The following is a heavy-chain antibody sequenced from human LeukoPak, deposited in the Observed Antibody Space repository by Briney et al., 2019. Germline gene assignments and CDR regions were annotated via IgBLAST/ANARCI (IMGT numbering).Heavy chain of an antibody. D-gene: IGHD3-10*01. CDR3: AKALYGSGSYHNYAFEY. V-gene: IGHV3-9*01. Sequence: PGRSLRLSCAASGFTFEHYAMHWVRQAPGKGLEWVSGISWDSGNIGYADSVKGRFTISRDNAKNSLYLQMNSLGPEDTALYYCAKALYGSGSYHNYAFEYWGQGTLVTVSS. J-gene: IGHJ4*02. CDR1: GFTFEHYA. CDR2: ISWDSGNI.